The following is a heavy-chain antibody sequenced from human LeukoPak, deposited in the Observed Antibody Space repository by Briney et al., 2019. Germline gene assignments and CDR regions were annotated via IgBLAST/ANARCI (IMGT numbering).Heavy chain of an antibody. Sequence: GASVKVSCKVSGYTLTELSMHWARQAPGKGLEWMGGFDPEDGETIYAQKFQGRVTMTEDTSRDTAYMELSSLRSEDTAVYYCATPGEYYYDSSGYYSAFDIWGQGTMVTVSS. V-gene: IGHV1-24*01. CDR2: FDPEDGET. CDR1: GYTLTELS. J-gene: IGHJ3*02. CDR3: ATPGEYYYDSSGYYSAFDI. D-gene: IGHD3-22*01.